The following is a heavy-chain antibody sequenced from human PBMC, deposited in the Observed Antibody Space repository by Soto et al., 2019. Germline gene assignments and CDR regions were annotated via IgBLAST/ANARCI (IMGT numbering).Heavy chain of an antibody. V-gene: IGHV3-74*01. D-gene: IGHD2-15*01. J-gene: IGHJ6*02. CDR1: GFTFSSYW. CDR2: INSDGSST. Sequence: EVQLVESGGGLVQPGGSLRLPCAASGFTFSSYWMHWVRQAPGKGLVWVSRINSDGSSTSYADSVKGRFTISRDNAKNTLYLQMNSLRAEDTAVYYCARDGPVVAATIYYYYGMDVWGQGTTVTVSS. CDR3: ARDGPVVAATIYYYYGMDV.